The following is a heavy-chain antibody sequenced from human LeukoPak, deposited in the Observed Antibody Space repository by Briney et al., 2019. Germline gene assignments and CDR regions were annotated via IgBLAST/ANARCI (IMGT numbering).Heavy chain of an antibody. CDR1: GFTFNNYV. V-gene: IGHV3-23*01. CDR2: ITKGGNT. CDR3: ARGGYTYGPGL. J-gene: IGHJ4*02. D-gene: IGHD5-18*01. Sequence: GGSLRLSCVGSGFTFNNYVLIWVRQAPGKGLEWVSGITKGGNTYYIDSVKGRFTISRDNSNSMVFLQMDSLTADDTALYFCARGGYTYGPGLWGQGTLVTVSS.